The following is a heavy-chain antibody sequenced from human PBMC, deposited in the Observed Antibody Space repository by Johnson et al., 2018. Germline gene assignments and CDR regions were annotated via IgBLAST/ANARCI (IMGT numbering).Heavy chain of an antibody. Sequence: VQLVQSGGGLVKPGGSLRLSCAASGFTFSSYSVKWVRQAPGKGLEWVSSIHGSSSNIYYADSVKGRFTISRGNAKNSLYLQMNSLRAEDPAVYYCANLGGVVTAIPDAFDIWGQGTMVTVSS. J-gene: IGHJ3*02. CDR1: GFTFSSYS. CDR2: IHGSSSNI. V-gene: IGHV3-21*04. CDR3: ANLGGVVTAIPDAFDI. D-gene: IGHD2-21*02.